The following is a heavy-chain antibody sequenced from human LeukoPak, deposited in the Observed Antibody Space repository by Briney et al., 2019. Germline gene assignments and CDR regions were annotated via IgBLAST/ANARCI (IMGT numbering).Heavy chain of an antibody. D-gene: IGHD3-10*01. V-gene: IGHV3-30*18. CDR3: AKESGNYYYYGMDV. Sequence: AGGSLRLSCAASGFTFSSYGMPWVRQAPGKGLEWVAVISYDGSNKYYADSVKGRFTISRDNSKNTLYLQMNSLRAEDTAVYYCAKESGNYYYYGMDVWGHGTTVTVSS. J-gene: IGHJ6*02. CDR1: GFTFSSYG. CDR2: ISYDGSNK.